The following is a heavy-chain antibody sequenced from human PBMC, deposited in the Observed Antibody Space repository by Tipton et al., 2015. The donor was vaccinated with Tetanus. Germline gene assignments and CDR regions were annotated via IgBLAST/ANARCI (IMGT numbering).Heavy chain of an antibody. CDR1: GFTFSSYA. CDR2: IWLDGVNI. J-gene: IGHJ5*02. D-gene: IGHD1-14*01. Sequence: SLRLSCAASGFTFSSYAMHWVRQAPGKGLEWVAGIWLDGVNINYADAVKGRFTASRDNSKRMAYLQMNSLRAEDTALYYCVRDPPSGNRFDPWGQGTLVTVSS. V-gene: IGHV3-33*08. CDR3: VRDPPSGNRFDP.